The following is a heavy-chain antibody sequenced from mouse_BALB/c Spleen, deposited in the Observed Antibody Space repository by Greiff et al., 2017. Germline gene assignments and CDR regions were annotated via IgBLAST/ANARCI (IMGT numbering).Heavy chain of an antibody. V-gene: IGHV14-3*02. J-gene: IGHJ2*01. Sequence: VQLQQSGAELVKPGASVKLSCTASGFNIKDTYMHWVKQRPEQGLEWIGRIDPANGNTKYDPKFQGKATITADTSSNTAYLQLSSLTSEDTAVYYCARRGYYGYPIDYWGQGTTLTVSS. CDR1: GFNIKDTY. D-gene: IGHD1-2*01. CDR3: ARRGYYGYPIDY. CDR2: IDPANGNT.